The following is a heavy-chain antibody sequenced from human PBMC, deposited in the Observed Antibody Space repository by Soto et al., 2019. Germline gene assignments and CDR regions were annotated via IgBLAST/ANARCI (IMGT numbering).Heavy chain of an antibody. V-gene: IGHV4-4*02. CDR3: ARSAGWYAVHS. D-gene: IGHD6-19*01. CDR2: VFHTGTT. Sequence: QVQLQESGPGLVKPSGTLSLTCAVSGDSVSSPYYWCWVRQPPGKGLEWIGEVFHTGTTSYNPSLRSRVTISMDKSNNQCSLDLSYVTAADTAVYYCARSAGWYAVHSWGPGTLVIVSS. J-gene: IGHJ4*02. CDR1: GDSVSSPYY.